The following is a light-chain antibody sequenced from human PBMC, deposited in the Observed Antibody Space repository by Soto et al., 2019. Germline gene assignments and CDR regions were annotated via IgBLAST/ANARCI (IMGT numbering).Light chain of an antibody. CDR2: GAS. J-gene: IGKJ1*01. V-gene: IGKV3-15*01. CDR1: QSINNN. Sequence: VMTQAPATLSVSPGERATLSCRASQSINNNVAWYQLKVGQAPRLLIYGASTRATGIPARFSGSGSGTEFTLTISSLQSEDFAEYQCQQYNNWPQTFGQGTNVDIK. CDR3: QQYNNWPQT.